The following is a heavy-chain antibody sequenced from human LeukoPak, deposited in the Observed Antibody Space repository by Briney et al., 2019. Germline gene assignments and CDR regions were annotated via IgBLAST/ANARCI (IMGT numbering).Heavy chain of an antibody. Sequence: GGSLRLSCAVSGFTFRNAGMHWVRQAPGKGLEWVAVIWYDGSQKYYADSVKGRFTISRDDSKNMLYLHMNSLRAEDTAVYFCARDRGDHNHNFDYWGQGTLVTVSS. CDR1: GFTFRNAG. J-gene: IGHJ4*02. CDR3: ARDRGDHNHNFDY. CDR2: IWYDGSQK. V-gene: IGHV3-33*01. D-gene: IGHD2-21*02.